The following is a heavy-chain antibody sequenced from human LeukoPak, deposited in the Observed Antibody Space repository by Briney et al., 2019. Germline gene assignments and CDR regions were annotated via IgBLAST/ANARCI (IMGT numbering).Heavy chain of an antibody. J-gene: IGHJ4*02. CDR3: ARVWAISSAGPPGC. Sequence: ASVKVSCKASGYTFTNYYTHWVRQAPGQGLEWMGIIDPRGGSTSYAQKFQGRVSMTGDTSSSTIYMELSSLRSEDTAMYYCARVWAISSAGPPGCWGQGTLVTVSS. V-gene: IGHV1-46*01. CDR2: IDPRGGST. D-gene: IGHD6-13*01. CDR1: GYTFTNYY.